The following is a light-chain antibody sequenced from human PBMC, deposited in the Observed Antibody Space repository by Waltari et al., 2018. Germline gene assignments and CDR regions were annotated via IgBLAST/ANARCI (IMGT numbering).Light chain of an antibody. J-gene: IGKJ2*01. CDR1: QDIASW. CDR3: QQANSFLYT. V-gene: IGKV1-12*01. Sequence: QMTQSPLSVSASIGDRVAISCRASQDIASWLAWYQQHPGKAPRLLVYAASNLQSGVPSRFSGSGSGTNFTLTINSLQPEDFATYYCQQANSFLYTFGQGTKLEIK. CDR2: AAS.